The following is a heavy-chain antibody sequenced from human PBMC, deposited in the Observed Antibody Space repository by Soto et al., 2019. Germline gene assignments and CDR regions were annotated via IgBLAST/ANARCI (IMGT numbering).Heavy chain of an antibody. Sequence: GGTLSLTCAVSGVSIRRYVCCWFRRQPPGGRVWVADITYCGYTWKEEDSVKGRFTISIDNSKNKLSLQLNSVTAEDTAVYYFSRKGQWRVTPPVVWGPGTLVTVSS. CDR3: SRKGQWRVTPPVV. V-gene: IGHV3-23*01. CDR1: GVSIRRYV. CDR2: ITYCGYTW. J-gene: IGHJ4*02. D-gene: IGHD6-19*01.